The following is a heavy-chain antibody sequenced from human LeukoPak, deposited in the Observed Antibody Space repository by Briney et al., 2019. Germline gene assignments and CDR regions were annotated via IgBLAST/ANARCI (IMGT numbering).Heavy chain of an antibody. CDR3: ARSSGWYHRGPDYYYYYMDV. CDR1: GFSFSGYW. J-gene: IGHJ6*03. Sequence: GGSLRLSCTTSGFSFSGYWMHWVRQAPGKGLVWVSRIKSDGSSTTYADSVKGRFTISRDNAKNSLYLQMHSLRAEDTAIYYCARSSGWYHRGPDYYYYYMDVWGKGTTVTVS. CDR2: IKSDGSST. D-gene: IGHD6-19*01. V-gene: IGHV3-74*01.